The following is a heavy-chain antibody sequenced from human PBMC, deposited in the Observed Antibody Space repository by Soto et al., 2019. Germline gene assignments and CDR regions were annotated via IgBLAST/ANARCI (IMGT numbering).Heavy chain of an antibody. J-gene: IGHJ4*02. CDR1: GGTFSSYA. Sequence: QVQLVQSGAEVKKPGSSVKVSCKASGGTFSSYAISWVRQAPGQGLEWMGGIIPIFGTANYAQKFQGRVTITADESTSTAYMELSSLRSEDTAVYYCARGVHYYDSSGYSEFDYWGQGTLVTVSS. CDR3: ARGVHYYDSSGYSEFDY. CDR2: IIPIFGTA. V-gene: IGHV1-69*01. D-gene: IGHD3-22*01.